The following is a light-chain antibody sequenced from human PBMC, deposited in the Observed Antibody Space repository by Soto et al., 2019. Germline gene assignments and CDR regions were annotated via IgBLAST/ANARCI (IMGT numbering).Light chain of an antibody. CDR2: GTS. V-gene: IGKV3-20*01. Sequence: EILLTQSTCTLSLSAGERATLSWGASQRVSSTYLAWYQQKPGQAPRLVIYGTSSRATGIPTRFSGSGSGTDFTLSITRLEPQDFAVYYCQQYETSLGLTFGQGTKVDIK. CDR3: QQYETSLGLT. CDR1: QRVSSTY. J-gene: IGKJ1*01.